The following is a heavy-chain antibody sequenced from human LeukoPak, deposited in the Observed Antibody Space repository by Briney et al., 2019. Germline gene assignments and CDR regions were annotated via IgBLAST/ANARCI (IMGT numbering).Heavy chain of an antibody. CDR2: IYHSGST. D-gene: IGHD5-18*01. J-gene: IGHJ4*02. V-gene: IGHV4-34*01. CDR1: GGSFSGYY. CDR3: ASGYSYGYIPFDY. Sequence: SSETLSLTCAVYGGSFSGYYWSWIRQPPGKGLEWIGEIYHSGSTNYNPSLKSRVTISVDKSKNQFSLKLSSVTAADTAVYYCASGYSYGYIPFDYWGQGTLVTVSS.